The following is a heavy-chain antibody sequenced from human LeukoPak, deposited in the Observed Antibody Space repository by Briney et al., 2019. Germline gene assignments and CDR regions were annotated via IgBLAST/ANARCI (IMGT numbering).Heavy chain of an antibody. Sequence: GGSLRLTCSASGFTFSSYAMHWVRQAPGKGLEYVSAISSNGGSTYYADSVKGRFTISRDNSKNTLYLQMSSLRAEDTAMYYCVKGGLWFGELLGYYYYYGMDVWGKGTTVTVSS. CDR1: GFTFSSYA. D-gene: IGHD3-10*01. CDR3: VKGGLWFGELLGYYYYYGMDV. J-gene: IGHJ6*04. V-gene: IGHV3-64D*06. CDR2: ISSNGGST.